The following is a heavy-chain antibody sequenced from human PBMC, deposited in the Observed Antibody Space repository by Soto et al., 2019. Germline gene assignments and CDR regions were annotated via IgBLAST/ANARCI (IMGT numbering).Heavy chain of an antibody. D-gene: IGHD3-9*01. CDR3: ARDEYDILTSHKKIDP. CDR1: GYTFTSYY. J-gene: IGHJ5*02. V-gene: IGHV1-46*03. CDR2: INPSGGST. Sequence: QVQLVQSGAVVKKPGASVKVSCKASGYTFTSYYMHWVRQAPGQGLEWRGIINPSGGSTSYAQKFQGRVTMTRDTSTSTVYMELSSLRSEDTAVYYCARDEYDILTSHKKIDPWGQGTLVTVSS.